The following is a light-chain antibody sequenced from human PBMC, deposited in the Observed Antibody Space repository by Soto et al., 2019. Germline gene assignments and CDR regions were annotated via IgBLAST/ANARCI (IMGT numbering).Light chain of an antibody. CDR1: RSNIGNNA. CDR2: YDD. J-gene: IGLJ1*01. CDR3: AALDDSLNAYV. Sequence: QSVLTQPPSVSDAPRQRVTISWSGSRSNIGNNAVNWYQQVPGQAPKIVIYYDDLLTSGVSDRFSGSKSVTSASLAISALQSDDEADYYCAALDDSLNAYVFGPGTKLTVL. V-gene: IGLV1-36*01.